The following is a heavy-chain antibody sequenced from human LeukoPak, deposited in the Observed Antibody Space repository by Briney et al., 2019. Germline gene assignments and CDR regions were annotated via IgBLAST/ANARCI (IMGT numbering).Heavy chain of an antibody. CDR3: AKDKYYGTGTYRELDY. CDR2: ITGDGGGT. J-gene: IGHJ4*02. Sequence: GGSLRLSCAASGFTFSSYAMHWVRQAPGKGLQWVSLITGDGGGTLYAGSVKGRFTISRDNSKNSLYLQMNSLKTEDTALYYCAKDKYYGTGTYRELDYWGQGTLVTVSS. CDR1: GFTFSSYA. D-gene: IGHD3-10*01. V-gene: IGHV3-43*02.